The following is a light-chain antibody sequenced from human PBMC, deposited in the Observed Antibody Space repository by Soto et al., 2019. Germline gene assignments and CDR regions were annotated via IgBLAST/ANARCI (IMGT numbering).Light chain of an antibody. J-gene: IGKJ1*01. Sequence: EVVMTQSPGTLSLSPGEAATVSCRPIQSVSGNYLAWYQQKPGQSPRLVIYDASSRATGIPDRFSGSGSGTDFTLTISRLETEDFAVYFCYQYDSSPWTFGKGTKVDIK. CDR3: YQYDSSPWT. CDR1: QSVSGNY. CDR2: DAS. V-gene: IGKV3-20*01.